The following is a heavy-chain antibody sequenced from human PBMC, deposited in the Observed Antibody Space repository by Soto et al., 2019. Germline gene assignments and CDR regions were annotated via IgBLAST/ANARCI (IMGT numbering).Heavy chain of an antibody. V-gene: IGHV3-13*01. D-gene: IGHD1-20*01. CDR2: IGTAGDT. CDR1: GFTFSSYD. J-gene: IGHJ4*02. Sequence: GGSLRLSCAASGFTFSSYDMHWVRQATGKGLEWVSAIGTAGDTYYPGSVKGRFTISRENAKNSLYLQMNSLRAGDTAVYYCGRGITGTTYFDYWGQGTLVTVSS. CDR3: GRGITGTTYFDY.